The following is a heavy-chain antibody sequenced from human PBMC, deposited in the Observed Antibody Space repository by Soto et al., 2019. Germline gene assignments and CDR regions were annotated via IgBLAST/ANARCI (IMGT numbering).Heavy chain of an antibody. D-gene: IGHD3-22*01. V-gene: IGHV1-2*02. CDR3: ATPGGPNSGGYYYFDF. Sequence: ASVKVSCKASGYIFTDYYVHWVRQAPGQGLEWMGWINPKSGATHYAQKFQGRVTMTRDTSISTAYMEVTSPTSDDTAVYFCATPGGPNSGGYYYFDFWGQGALVTVSS. CDR2: INPKSGAT. CDR1: GYIFTDYY. J-gene: IGHJ4*02.